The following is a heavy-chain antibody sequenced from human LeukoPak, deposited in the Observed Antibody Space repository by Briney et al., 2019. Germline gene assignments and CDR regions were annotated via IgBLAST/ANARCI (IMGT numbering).Heavy chain of an antibody. J-gene: IGHJ3*02. D-gene: IGHD5-24*01. CDR3: ATISAQTFDI. CDR2: IKPDGSDK. V-gene: IGHV3-7*01. CDR1: GFSFISHW. Sequence: GGSLRLSCVGSGFSFISHWVNWVRQSPGKGLEWVANIKPDGSDKYYVDSARGRFTVSIDNAKNSAFLQMNSLRAEDTAIYYCATISAQTFDIWGQGTLVSVSS.